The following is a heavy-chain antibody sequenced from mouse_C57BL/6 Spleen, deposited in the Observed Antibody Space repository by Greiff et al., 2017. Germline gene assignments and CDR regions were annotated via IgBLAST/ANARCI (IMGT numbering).Heavy chain of an antibody. CDR2: IYPGSGNT. V-gene: IGHV1-76*01. J-gene: IGHJ3*01. CDR1: GYTFTDYY. D-gene: IGHD2-4*01. CDR3: ARDYDAWFAY. Sequence: QVQLKQSGAELVRPGASVKLSCKASGYTFTDYYINWVKQRPGQGLEWIARIYPGSGNTYYNEKFKGKATLTAEKSSSTAYMQLSSLTSEDSAVYFCARDYDAWFAYWGQGTLVTVSA.